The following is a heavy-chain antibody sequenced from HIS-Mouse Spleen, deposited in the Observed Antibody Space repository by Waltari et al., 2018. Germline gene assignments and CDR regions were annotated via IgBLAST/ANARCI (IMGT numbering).Heavy chain of an antibody. CDR1: GFTFSSYG. CDR2: IWYDGSNK. J-gene: IGHJ5*02. CDR3: ARDRIAVAATGWFDP. Sequence: QVQLVESGGGVVQPGRSLRLSCAASGFTFSSYGMHWVRQAPGKGVVWVAVIWYDGSNKYYADSVKGRFTISRDNSKNTLYLQMNSLRAEDTAVYYCARDRIAVAATGWFDPWGQGTLVTVSS. D-gene: IGHD6-19*01. V-gene: IGHV3-33*01.